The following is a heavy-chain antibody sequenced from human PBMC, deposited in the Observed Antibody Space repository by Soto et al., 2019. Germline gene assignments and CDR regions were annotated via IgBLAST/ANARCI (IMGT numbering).Heavy chain of an antibody. Sequence: XTLSLPSTVSGGSFATSSYFWAWSRRPPGKGLEWIGSIDYRGTIYNNPYLKRRVTISVDTSKNPFSVKLESVTADDTALYYCSRRAPEGFDPWGQGTLVTVSS. CDR3: SRRAPEGFDP. CDR1: GGSFATSSYF. J-gene: IGHJ5*02. V-gene: IGHV4-39*02. CDR2: IDYRGTI.